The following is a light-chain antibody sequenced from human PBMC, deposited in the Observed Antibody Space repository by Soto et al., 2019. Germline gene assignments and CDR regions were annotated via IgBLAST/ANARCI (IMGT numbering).Light chain of an antibody. CDR1: SSDVGGFNY. V-gene: IGLV2-14*01. CDR3: SSYTTSSSYV. J-gene: IGLJ1*01. Sequence: QSVLTQPASVSGSPGQSITISCTGTSSDVGGFNYVSWYQQHPGKAPKLLIFDVYSRPSGISNRFSGSKSGNTASLTISGLQAEDEADYYCSSYTTSSSYVFGAGTKLPS. CDR2: DVY.